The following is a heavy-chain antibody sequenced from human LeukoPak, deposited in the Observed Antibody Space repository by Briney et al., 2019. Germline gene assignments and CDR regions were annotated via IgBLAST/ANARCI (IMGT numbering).Heavy chain of an antibody. CDR2: ISHDGSNI. J-gene: IGHJ5*02. Sequence: GGSLRLSCAASGFTFSSYGMHWVRQAPGKGLEWMAVISHDGSNIHYGDSVQGRFTISRDNSKNTLYLQMNSLRAEDTAMYYCAKDPYRVVVATGNYLDPWGQGTLVTVSS. V-gene: IGHV3-30*18. D-gene: IGHD2-15*01. CDR3: AKDPYRVVVATGNYLDP. CDR1: GFTFSSYG.